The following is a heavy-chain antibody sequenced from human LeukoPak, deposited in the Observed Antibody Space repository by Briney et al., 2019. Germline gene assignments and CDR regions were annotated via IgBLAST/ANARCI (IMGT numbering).Heavy chain of an antibody. CDR3: ARDEV. Sequence: GGSLRLSCAASGFTFSNYNMNRVRQAPGKGLEWVSSITSTSSYIYYADSVKGRFTISRDNAKNSLYLQMNSLRAEDTAVYYCARDEVWGQGTLVTVSS. CDR2: ITSTSSYI. V-gene: IGHV3-21*01. J-gene: IGHJ4*02. CDR1: GFTFSNYN.